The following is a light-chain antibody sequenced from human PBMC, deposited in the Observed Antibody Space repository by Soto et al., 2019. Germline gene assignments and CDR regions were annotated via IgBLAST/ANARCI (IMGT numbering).Light chain of an antibody. Sequence: SYELTQPPSVSVSLGQMARITCSGEGLPRKYAYWYQQKPGQPPVLVIHKDSERPSGIPERFSGSKSGTSASLAISGLRSEDEADYYCAAWDDSLSGPVFGGGTQLTVL. CDR2: KDS. CDR3: AAWDDSLSGPV. CDR1: GLPRKY. V-gene: IGLV3-16*01. J-gene: IGLJ7*01.